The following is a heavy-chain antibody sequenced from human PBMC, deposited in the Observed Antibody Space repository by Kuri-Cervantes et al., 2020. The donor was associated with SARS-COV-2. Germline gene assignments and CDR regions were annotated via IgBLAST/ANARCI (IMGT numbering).Heavy chain of an antibody. D-gene: IGHD4-17*01. Sequence: GGSLRLSCEAFGFTFSTAWMNWVRQLPGKGLEWVGRIKSKTDGGTTDYAAPVKGRFTISRDDSKNTLYLQMNSLKTEDTAVYYCTTAPDYGDYVGPDYWGQGTLVTVSS. CDR1: GFTFSTAW. CDR3: TTAPDYGDYVGPDY. CDR2: IKSKTDGGTT. J-gene: IGHJ4*02. V-gene: IGHV3-15*07.